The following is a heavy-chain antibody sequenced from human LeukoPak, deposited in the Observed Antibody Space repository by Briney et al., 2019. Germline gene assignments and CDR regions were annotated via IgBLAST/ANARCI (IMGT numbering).Heavy chain of an antibody. Sequence: ASVKVSCMASRYTFTGYYMHWVRQAPGQGLEWMGWINPNSGGTNYAQEFQGWVTMTRDTSISTAYMELSRLRSDYTAVYYCARGYYGSGSYYNVGWFDPWGQGTLVSVSS. CDR2: INPNSGGT. J-gene: IGHJ5*02. CDR1: RYTFTGYY. D-gene: IGHD3-10*01. CDR3: ARGYYGSGSYYNVGWFDP. V-gene: IGHV1-2*04.